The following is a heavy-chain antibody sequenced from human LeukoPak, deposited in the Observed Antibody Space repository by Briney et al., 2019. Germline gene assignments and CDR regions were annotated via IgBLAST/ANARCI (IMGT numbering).Heavy chain of an antibody. J-gene: IGHJ4*02. V-gene: IGHV3-30-3*01. D-gene: IGHD1-26*01. CDR1: GFTFSSYA. Sequence: PGGSLRLSCAASGFTFSSYAMHWVRQAPGKGLEWVAVISYDGSNKYYADSVKGRFTISRDNSKNTLYLQMNSLRAEDTAVYYCARDRGYSGSYCDYWGQGTLVTVSS. CDR3: ARDRGYSGSYCDY. CDR2: ISYDGSNK.